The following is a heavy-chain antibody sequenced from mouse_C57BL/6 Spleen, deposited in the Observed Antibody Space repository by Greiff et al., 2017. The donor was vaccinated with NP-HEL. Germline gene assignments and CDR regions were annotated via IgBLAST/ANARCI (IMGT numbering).Heavy chain of an antibody. Sequence: DQLQQSGPELVKPGASVKISYKASGYAFSSSWMNWVKQRPGKGLEWIGRIYPGDGDTNYNGKFKGKATLTADKSSSTAYMQLSSLTSEDSAVYFCARFWDRAMDYWGQGTSVTVSS. V-gene: IGHV1-82*01. CDR1: GYAFSSSW. CDR2: IYPGDGDT. D-gene: IGHD3-3*01. CDR3: ARFWDRAMDY. J-gene: IGHJ4*01.